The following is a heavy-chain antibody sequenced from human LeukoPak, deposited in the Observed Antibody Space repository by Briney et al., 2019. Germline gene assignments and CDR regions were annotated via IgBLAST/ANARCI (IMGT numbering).Heavy chain of an antibody. Sequence: GGSLRLSCAASGIIFSTYSMSWVRQAPGKGPEWISYISSTSNTIYYADSVKGRFTISRDNARNSLYLQMNSLRAEDTAVYYCANEIRPNDYWGQGTQVTVSS. D-gene: IGHD4-17*01. J-gene: IGHJ4*02. V-gene: IGHV3-48*01. CDR1: GIIFSTYS. CDR2: ISSTSNTI. CDR3: ANEIRPNDY.